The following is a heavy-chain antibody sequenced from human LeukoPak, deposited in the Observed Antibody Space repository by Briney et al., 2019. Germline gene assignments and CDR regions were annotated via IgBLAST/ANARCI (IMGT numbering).Heavy chain of an antibody. V-gene: IGHV3-21*01. CDR3: ARRGRYQLPHYYYYYYMDV. D-gene: IGHD2-2*01. CDR1: GFTFSRYS. J-gene: IGHJ6*03. CDR2: ISISSSYI. Sequence: GGSLRLSCAASGFTFSRYSMNWVRQAPGKGLEWVSSISISSSYIYYADSVKGRFTISRDSAKNSLYLQMNSLRAEDTAVYYCARRGRYQLPHYYYYYYMDVWGKGTTVTISS.